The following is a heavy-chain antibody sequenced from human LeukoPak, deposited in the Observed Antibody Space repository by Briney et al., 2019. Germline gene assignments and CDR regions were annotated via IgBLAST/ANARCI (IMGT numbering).Heavy chain of an antibody. D-gene: IGHD1-26*01. Sequence: GGSLRLSCTASGFTLGTFPMSWARQAPGKGLEWVSVISSSGAITYYADAVRGRFTISRDNSKNTLNLQMNSLRVEDTAVYYCAKERLVGVKGIDYWGQGTLVTVSS. CDR3: AKERLVGVKGIDY. J-gene: IGHJ4*02. CDR2: ISSSGAIT. CDR1: GFTLGTFP. V-gene: IGHV3-23*01.